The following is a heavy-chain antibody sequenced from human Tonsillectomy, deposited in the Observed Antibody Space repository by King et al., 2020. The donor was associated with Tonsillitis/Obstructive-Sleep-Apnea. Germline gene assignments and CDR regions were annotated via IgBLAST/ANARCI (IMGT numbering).Heavy chain of an antibody. V-gene: IGHV3-33*01. CDR3: ARDQSVTTVGVEPDDAFDI. D-gene: IGHD4-17*01. J-gene: IGHJ3*02. CDR2: IWYDGSNK. CDR1: GFTFSSYG. Sequence: VQLVESGGGGVQPGRSLRLSWAASGFTFSSYGMHWVRQAPGKGLEWVAFIWYDGSNKYYADSVKGRFTISRDNSKNTRYLQMNSLRAEDTAGYYCARDQSVTTVGVEPDDAFDIWGQGTMVTVSS.